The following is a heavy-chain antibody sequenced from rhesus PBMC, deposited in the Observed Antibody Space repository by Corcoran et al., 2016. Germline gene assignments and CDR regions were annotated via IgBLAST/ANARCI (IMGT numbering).Heavy chain of an antibody. J-gene: IGHJ2*01. Sequence: QLQLQESGPGLVKPSETLSLTCAVSGGSISSSHWSWIRQAPGKGLEGIGYLGGRSGSTNHNPARKGRSTLSVDTSKTQLSLKLSSVTAAGTAVYYCASQYGSGIYCYGYFDIWGPGTPITISS. D-gene: IGHD2-27*01. V-gene: IGHV4-169*02. CDR3: ASQYGSGIYCYGYFDI. CDR2: LGGRSGST. CDR1: GGSISSSH.